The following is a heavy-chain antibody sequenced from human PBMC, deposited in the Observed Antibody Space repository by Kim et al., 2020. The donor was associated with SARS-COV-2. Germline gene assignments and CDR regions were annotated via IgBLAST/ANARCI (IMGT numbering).Heavy chain of an antibody. D-gene: IGHD3-10*01. CDR3: AMDAGSGSYYNEPFDY. Sequence: SVKGRFTSSRDNSKNTLYLQMNSLRAEDTAVYYCAMDAGSGSYYNEPFDYWGQGTLVTVSS. J-gene: IGHJ4*02. V-gene: IGHV3-23*01.